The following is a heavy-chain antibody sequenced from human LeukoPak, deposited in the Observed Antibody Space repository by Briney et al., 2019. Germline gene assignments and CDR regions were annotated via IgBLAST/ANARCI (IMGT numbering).Heavy chain of an antibody. CDR1: GFTFSSYA. V-gene: IGHV3-30-3*01. Sequence: GGSLRLSCAASGFTFSSYAMHWVRQAPGKGLEWVAVISYDGSNKYYADSVKGRFTISRDNSKNTLYLQMNSLGAEDTAVYYCARGGLLWFGELLRNYFDYWGQGTLVTVSS. CDR3: ARGGLLWFGELLRNYFDY. D-gene: IGHD3-10*01. CDR2: ISYDGSNK. J-gene: IGHJ4*02.